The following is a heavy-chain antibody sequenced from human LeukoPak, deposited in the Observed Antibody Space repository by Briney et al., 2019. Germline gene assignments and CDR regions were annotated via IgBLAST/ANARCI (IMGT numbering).Heavy chain of an antibody. Sequence: GGSLRLSCAASGFTFNDYYMIWIRQAPGKGLEWVSTIKHIGPTTYYADSVKGRFTISRDNAKNSLYLQMNSLRAEDTAVYYCARDYYDSSGYYWGLDYWGQGTLVTVSS. CDR1: GFTFNDYY. CDR3: ARDYYDSSGYYWGLDY. J-gene: IGHJ4*02. V-gene: IGHV3-11*04. CDR2: IKHIGPTT. D-gene: IGHD3-22*01.